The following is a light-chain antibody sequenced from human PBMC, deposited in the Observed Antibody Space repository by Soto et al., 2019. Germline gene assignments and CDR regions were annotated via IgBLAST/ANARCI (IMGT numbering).Light chain of an antibody. Sequence: EIVLTQSPATLSLSPGERATITCRASQSVSSYLAWYQQKPGQAPRLLIYDASNRATGIPARFSGSGSGTDVTLNISSLEPQDFAAYYYNHHSNSHPVTFGPGTKVDI. CDR1: QSVSSY. J-gene: IGKJ3*01. V-gene: IGKV3-11*01. CDR3: NHHSNSHPVT. CDR2: DAS.